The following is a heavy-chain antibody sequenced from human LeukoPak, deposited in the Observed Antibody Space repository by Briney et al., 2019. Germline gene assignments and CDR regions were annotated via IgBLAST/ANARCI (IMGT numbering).Heavy chain of an antibody. J-gene: IGHJ2*01. D-gene: IGHD4-17*01. Sequence: SETLSLTCAVSGYSISSGYYWGWIRQPPGKGLEWIGSIYHSGSTYYNPSLKSRVTISVDTSKNQFSLKLSSVTAADTAAYYCARHEGPLYGDYVDWYFDLWGRGTLVTVSS. CDR1: GYSISSGYY. CDR2: IYHSGST. V-gene: IGHV4-38-2*01. CDR3: ARHEGPLYGDYVDWYFDL.